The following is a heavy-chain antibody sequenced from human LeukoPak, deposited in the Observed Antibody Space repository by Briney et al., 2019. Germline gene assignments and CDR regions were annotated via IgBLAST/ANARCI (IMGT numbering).Heavy chain of an antibody. D-gene: IGHD1-14*01. J-gene: IGHJ4*02. CDR3: ARGGVNPVDH. Sequence: QPGGSLRLSCAASGFTFSNYDMHWVRQAPGKGLVWVSDMNEYSTTIRYADSVKGRFTISRDNAKSILYLQMNNLRAEDTAMYFCARGGVNPVDHWGQGTLVTVSS. CDR1: GFTFSNYD. V-gene: IGHV3-74*01. CDR2: MNEYSTTI.